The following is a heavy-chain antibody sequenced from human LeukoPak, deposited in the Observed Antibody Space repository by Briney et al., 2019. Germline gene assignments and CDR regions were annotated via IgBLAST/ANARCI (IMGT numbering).Heavy chain of an antibody. CDR2: INAGNGNT. CDR3: ATSVSLWFGEGRWFDP. D-gene: IGHD3-10*01. Sequence: GASVKVSCKASGYTFTSYAMHWVRQAPGQRLEWMGWINAGNGNTKYSQKFQGRVTITRDTSASTAYMELSSLRSEDTAVYYCATSVSLWFGEGRWFDPWGQGTLVTVSS. V-gene: IGHV1-3*01. CDR1: GYTFTSYA. J-gene: IGHJ5*02.